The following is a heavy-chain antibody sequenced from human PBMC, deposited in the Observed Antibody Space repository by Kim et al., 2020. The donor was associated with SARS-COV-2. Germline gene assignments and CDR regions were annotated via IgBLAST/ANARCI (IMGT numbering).Heavy chain of an antibody. CDR3: ERDLASGSYLSYYYYGMDV. J-gene: IGHJ6*02. CDR2: ISAYNGNT. V-gene: IGHV1-18*01. D-gene: IGHD1-26*01. Sequence: ASVKVSCKASGYTFTSYGISWVRQAPGQGLEWMGWISAYNGNTNYAKKLQGRVTMTTDTSTSTAYMELRSLRSDDTAVYYCERDLASGSYLSYYYYGMDVWGQGTTVTVSS. CDR1: GYTFTSYG.